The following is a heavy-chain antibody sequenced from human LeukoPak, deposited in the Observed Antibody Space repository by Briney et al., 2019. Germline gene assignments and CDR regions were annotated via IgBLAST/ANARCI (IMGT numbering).Heavy chain of an antibody. Sequence: GGSLRLSCAASGFTFSRYWIHWVRQAPGKGLEWVSRINPDGSTTTYADSVKGRFIISRDNAKNTVYLQMNSLRAEDTALNHCVRVLSGSWDWFDPWGQGTLVTVSS. D-gene: IGHD3-22*01. CDR3: VRVLSGSWDWFDP. V-gene: IGHV3-74*01. CDR2: INPDGSTT. CDR1: GFTFSRYW. J-gene: IGHJ5*02.